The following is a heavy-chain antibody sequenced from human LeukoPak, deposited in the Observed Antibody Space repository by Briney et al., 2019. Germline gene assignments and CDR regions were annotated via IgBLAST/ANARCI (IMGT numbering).Heavy chain of an antibody. V-gene: IGHV3-64*01. Sequence: GGSLRLSCAASGFTFSSYAMHWVRQAPGKGLEYVSAISSNGGSTYYANSVKGRFTISRDNSKNTLYLQMDSLRAEDTAVYYCARGGAGYYYYYYMDVWGKGTTVTVSS. D-gene: IGHD3-16*01. CDR3: ARGGAGYYYYYYMDV. CDR2: ISSNGGST. CDR1: GFTFSSYA. J-gene: IGHJ6*03.